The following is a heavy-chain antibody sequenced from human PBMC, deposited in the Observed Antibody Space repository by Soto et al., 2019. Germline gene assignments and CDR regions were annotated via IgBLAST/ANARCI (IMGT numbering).Heavy chain of an antibody. CDR2: TYYRSKWYN. CDR1: GDSVSSNSPA. Sequence: SQTLSLTCAISGDSVSSNSPAWNWIRQSPSRGLEWLGRTYYRSKWYNDYAVVVKSRLTITPDTSKNQFSLQLNSVPPEDTAVYYCARAIGPMLFDVWGQGKLVT. D-gene: IGHD2-8*01. V-gene: IGHV6-1*01. J-gene: IGHJ3*01. CDR3: ARAIGPMLFDV.